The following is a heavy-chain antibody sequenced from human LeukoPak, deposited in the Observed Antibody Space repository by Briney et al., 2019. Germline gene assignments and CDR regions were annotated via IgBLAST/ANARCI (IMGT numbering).Heavy chain of an antibody. V-gene: IGHV1-3*01. Sequence: GASVKVSCKSSGYTFTTYAIHWVRQAPGQRLEYMGWINAGNGNTKYSQNFQGRVTITRDTSASTAYMELSSLRSEDTAVYYCAREHDVLTGYSLDYWGQGTLVTASS. D-gene: IGHD3-9*01. CDR1: GYTFTTYA. CDR3: AREHDVLTGYSLDY. J-gene: IGHJ4*02. CDR2: INAGNGNT.